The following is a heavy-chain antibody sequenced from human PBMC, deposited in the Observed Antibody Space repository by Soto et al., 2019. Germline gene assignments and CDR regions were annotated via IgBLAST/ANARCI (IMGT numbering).Heavy chain of an antibody. D-gene: IGHD6-19*01. CDR3: ARDLAVALIDY. CDR2: ISAYNGNT. CDR1: GYTFTSYG. Sequence: QVQLVQSGAEVKKPGASVKVSCKASGYTFTSYGISWVRQAPGQGLEWMGWISAYNGNTKYAQKLRGRVTMTKDSSTSTAYLDLRSLRSDHTAVSYCARDLAVALIDYWGQGTLVTVAS. J-gene: IGHJ4*02. V-gene: IGHV1-18*01.